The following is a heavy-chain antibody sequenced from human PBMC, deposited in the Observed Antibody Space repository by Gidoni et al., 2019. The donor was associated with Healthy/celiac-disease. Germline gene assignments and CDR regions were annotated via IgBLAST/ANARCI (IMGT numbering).Heavy chain of an antibody. CDR1: GVTFRNYS. CDR2: ISSSSSTL. CDR3: ARAVVVTLDGYDAFDI. Sequence: EVQRVESGGGWVQPGGSLRLSGAASGVTFRNYSMNWVRQAPGKGLSWVSYISSSSSTLSYADSVKGRFTISRDNAKNSLYLQMNSLRSEDTAVYYCARAVVVTLDGYDAFDIWGQGTMVTVSS. D-gene: IGHD3-22*01. J-gene: IGHJ3*02. V-gene: IGHV3-48*01.